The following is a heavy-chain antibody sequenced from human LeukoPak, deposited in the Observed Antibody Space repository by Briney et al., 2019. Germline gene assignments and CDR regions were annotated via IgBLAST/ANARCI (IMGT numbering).Heavy chain of an antibody. CDR2: IKQDGREK. CDR3: AKKIGGYQLPYYYYYYCTDV. J-gene: IGHJ6*03. V-gene: IGHV3-7*03. CDR1: GFTSSSYW. D-gene: IGHD2-2*01. Sequence: GGSLRLSCAASGFTSSSYWMSWARQAPGKGLEWVANIKQDGREKYYVDSVKGRFTISRDNAKNSLYVQMNSLRAENTAVYYCAKKIGGYQLPYYYYYYCTDVWGKGTTVTISS.